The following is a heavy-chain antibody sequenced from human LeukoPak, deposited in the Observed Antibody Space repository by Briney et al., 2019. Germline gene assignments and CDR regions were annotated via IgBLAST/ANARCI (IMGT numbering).Heavy chain of an antibody. V-gene: IGHV1-18*01. CDR1: GYTFTSYG. CDR3: ARAVIFLVVAAPDY. CDR2: ISAYNGKT. D-gene: IGHD2-15*01. Sequence: GASVKVSCKAFGYTFTSYGISWVRQAPGQGLEWMGWISAYNGKTNSAQKFQGRVTMTTDTSTSTAYMDLRSLRSDDTAVYYCARAVIFLVVAAPDYWGQGTLVTVSS. J-gene: IGHJ4*02.